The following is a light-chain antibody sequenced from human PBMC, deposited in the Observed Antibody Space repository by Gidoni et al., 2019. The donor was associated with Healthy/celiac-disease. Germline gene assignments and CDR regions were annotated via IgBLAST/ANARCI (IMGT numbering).Light chain of an antibody. V-gene: IGKV1-5*03. CDR3: QHPGT. CDR1: QSISSW. J-gene: IGKJ3*01. CDR2: KAS. Sequence: DIQMTQSPSTLSASVGDRVTITCRASQSISSWLAWYQQKPGKAPKLLIYKASSLESGVPSRFSGSGSGTEFTLTISSLQPDDFATYYCQHPGTFGPXTKVDIK.